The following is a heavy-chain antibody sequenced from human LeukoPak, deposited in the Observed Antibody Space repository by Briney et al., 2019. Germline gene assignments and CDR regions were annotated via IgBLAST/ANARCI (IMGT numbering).Heavy chain of an antibody. CDR2: NYYSGST. Sequence: SETLSLTCTASGGSISGYYWTWIRQPPGKGLEWIGFNYYSGSTNYNSSLKSRVTIPVDTSKNHFSLKLSSVTATDTAIYYCARGNWPPAFDIWGQGTLVTVSS. CDR1: GGSISGYY. V-gene: IGHV4-59*01. J-gene: IGHJ3*02. D-gene: IGHD1-1*01. CDR3: ARGNWPPAFDI.